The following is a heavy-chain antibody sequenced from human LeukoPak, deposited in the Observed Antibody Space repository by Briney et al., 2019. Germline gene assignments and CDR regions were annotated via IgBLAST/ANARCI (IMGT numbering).Heavy chain of an antibody. V-gene: IGHV1-2*02. CDR3: ARGSSIHVLLYHYYYMDV. Sequence: GASVKVSCKASGYSFSAYTVSWVRQAPGQGLEWMGWINPSSGRTNCAQNFQDRVAMTRDTSISTAYMELSSLRSDDTAVYYCARGSSIHVLLYHYYYMDVWGKGTTVAVSS. CDR2: INPSSGRT. CDR1: GYSFSAYT. D-gene: IGHD2-2*01. J-gene: IGHJ6*03.